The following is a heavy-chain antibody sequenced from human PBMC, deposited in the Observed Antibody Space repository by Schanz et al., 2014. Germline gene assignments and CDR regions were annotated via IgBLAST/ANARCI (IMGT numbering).Heavy chain of an antibody. Sequence: QVQLVQSGAEVRKPGSSVRVSCKASGGTFTSYAFSWVRQAPGQGLEWMGRIIPIVDITNYAQKFLGRVTITADKSTSTAYMELKSLRSADTAVYYCATIGVNDYWRLGLDLWGQGTTVTVSS. CDR3: ATIGVNDYWRLGLDL. J-gene: IGHJ6*02. CDR1: GGTFTSYA. V-gene: IGHV1-69*04. CDR2: IIPIVDIT. D-gene: IGHD3-16*01.